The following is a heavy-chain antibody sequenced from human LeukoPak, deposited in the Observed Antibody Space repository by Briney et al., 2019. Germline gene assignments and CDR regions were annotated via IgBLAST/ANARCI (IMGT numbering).Heavy chain of an antibody. Sequence: GGSLRLSCAASGFTFSSYWMSWVRQAPGKGLEWVANIKQDGSEKYYVDSVKGRFTISRDNSKNTLYLQMNSLRAEDTAVYYCAKDLTYYYDSSGPVDYWGQGTLVTVSS. V-gene: IGHV3-7*03. CDR2: IKQDGSEK. CDR3: AKDLTYYYDSSGPVDY. CDR1: GFTFSSYW. D-gene: IGHD3-22*01. J-gene: IGHJ4*02.